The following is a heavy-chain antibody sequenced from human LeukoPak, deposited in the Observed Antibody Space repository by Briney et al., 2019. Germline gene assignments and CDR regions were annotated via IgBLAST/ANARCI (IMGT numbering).Heavy chain of an antibody. V-gene: IGHV3-23*01. CDR2: ITGSGDDT. D-gene: IGHD4-11*01. CDR3: AKGSRSSRPYSFDF. CDR1: GFTFNTYA. J-gene: IGHJ4*02. Sequence: GGSLRLSCAASGFTFNTYAMSWVRQAPGKGLEWVSAITGSGDDTFHADSVEGRFTISRDNSRNTLYMDMNSLRVEDMAIYYCAKGSRSSRPYSFDFWGQGILVTVSS.